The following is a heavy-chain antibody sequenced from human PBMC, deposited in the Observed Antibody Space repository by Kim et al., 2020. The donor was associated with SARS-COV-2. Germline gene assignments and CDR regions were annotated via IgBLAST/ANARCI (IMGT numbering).Heavy chain of an antibody. CDR1: GGSFSGYY. Sequence: SETLSLTCAVYGGSFSGYYWSWIRQPPGKGLEWIGEINHSGSTNYNPSLKSRVTISVDTSKNQFSLKLSSVTAADTAVYYCARGGRRYYFDYWGQGTLVTVSS. CDR3: ARGGRRYYFDY. CDR2: INHSGST. V-gene: IGHV4-34*01. J-gene: IGHJ4*02.